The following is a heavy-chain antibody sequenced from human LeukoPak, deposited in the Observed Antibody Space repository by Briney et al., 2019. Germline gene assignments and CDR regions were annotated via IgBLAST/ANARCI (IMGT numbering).Heavy chain of an antibody. Sequence: GGSLRLSCVASGFTFNTDIMSCVRQAPGEGLEWGSLVCLVSESIFYADSVKGRFTISRDNAKNYLYLQMNGLRAEDTAVYYCARGATDVTRWFDPWGQGTRVTVSS. J-gene: IGHJ5*02. CDR2: VCLVSESI. V-gene: IGHV3-21*01. CDR1: GFTFNTDI. CDR3: ARGATDVTRWFDP. D-gene: IGHD1-1*01.